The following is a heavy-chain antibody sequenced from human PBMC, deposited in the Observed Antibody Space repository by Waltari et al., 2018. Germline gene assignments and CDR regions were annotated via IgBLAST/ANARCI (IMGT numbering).Heavy chain of an antibody. CDR1: GFTFSRYW. CDR3: ARVATKTYSSPVPGRPYYYGMDV. CDR2: INSDGSST. J-gene: IGHJ6*02. Sequence: EEQLVESGGGLVQPGASLRLSCAASGFTFSRYWMDWVRQALGKGLVWVSRINSDGSSTIYAESVKGRFTISRDNAKNTLYVQMNRLRAEDTAVYYCARVATKTYSSPVPGRPYYYGMDVWGQGTTVTVSS. V-gene: IGHV3-74*01. D-gene: IGHD6-13*01.